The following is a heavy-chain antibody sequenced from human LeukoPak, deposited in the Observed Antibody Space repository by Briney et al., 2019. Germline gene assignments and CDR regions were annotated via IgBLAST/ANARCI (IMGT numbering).Heavy chain of an antibody. J-gene: IGHJ4*02. CDR1: GGSISSYY. CDR2: IYTSGST. Sequence: SETLSLTCTVSGGSISSYYWSWIRQPAGKGLEWIGRIYTSGSTNYNPSLKSRVTMSVDTSKNQFSLKLSSVTAADTAVYYCARDGGNYVWGSYLGPFDYWGQGTLVTVSS. V-gene: IGHV4-4*07. CDR3: ARDGGNYVWGSYLGPFDY. D-gene: IGHD3-16*02.